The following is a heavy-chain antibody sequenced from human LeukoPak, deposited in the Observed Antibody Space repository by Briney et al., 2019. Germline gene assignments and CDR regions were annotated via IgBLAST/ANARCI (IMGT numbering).Heavy chain of an antibody. CDR2: IIPILGIA. Sequence: SVKVSCKASGGTFSSYAISWVRQAPGQGLEWMGRIIPILGIANYAQKFQGRATITADKSTSTAYMELSSLRSEDTAVYYCAIVDCSSTSCYEVDYWGQGTLVTVSS. CDR3: AIVDCSSTSCYEVDY. J-gene: IGHJ4*02. D-gene: IGHD2-2*01. V-gene: IGHV1-69*04. CDR1: GGTFSSYA.